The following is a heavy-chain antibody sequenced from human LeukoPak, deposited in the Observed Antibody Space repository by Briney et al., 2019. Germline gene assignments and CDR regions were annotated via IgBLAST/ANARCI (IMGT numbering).Heavy chain of an antibody. CDR3: AREGGLEMATILYYFDY. CDR1: GFTFSSYW. J-gene: IGHJ4*02. V-gene: IGHV3-7*01. Sequence: GGSLRLSCAASGFTFSSYWMSWVRQAPGKGLEWVANIKQDGSEKYYVDSVKGRFTISRDNAKNSLYLQMNSLRAEDTAVYYCAREGGLEMATILYYFDYWGQGTLVTVSS. CDR2: IKQDGSEK. D-gene: IGHD5-24*01.